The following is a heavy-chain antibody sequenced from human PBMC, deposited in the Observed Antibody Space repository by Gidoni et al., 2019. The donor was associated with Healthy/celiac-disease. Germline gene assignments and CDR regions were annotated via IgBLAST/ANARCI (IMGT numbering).Heavy chain of an antibody. D-gene: IGHD3-22*01. CDR3: ARDEAYYYDSSGLYDAFDI. J-gene: IGHJ3*02. Sequence: EVQLVESGGGLVQPGGSLSLSCAASGFTFSSYEMNWVRQAPGKGLEWVSYISSSGSTIYYADSVKGRFTISRDNAKNSLYLQMNSLRAEDTAVYYCARDEAYYYDSSGLYDAFDIWGQGTMVTVSS. CDR1: GFTFSSYE. V-gene: IGHV3-48*03. CDR2: ISSSGSTI.